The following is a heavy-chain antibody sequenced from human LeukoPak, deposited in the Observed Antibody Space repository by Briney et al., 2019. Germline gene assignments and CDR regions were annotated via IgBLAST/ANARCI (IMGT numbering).Heavy chain of an antibody. D-gene: IGHD3-3*01. V-gene: IGHV4-59*01. CDR3: AREGVPIFGVVIDWYFDL. Sequence: PSETLSLTCTVSGGSISSYYWSWIRQPPGKGLEWIGYIYYSGSTNYNPSLKSRVTISVDTSKNQFSLKLSSVTAADTAAYYCAREGVPIFGVVIDWYFDLWGRGTLVTVSS. J-gene: IGHJ2*01. CDR2: IYYSGST. CDR1: GGSISSYY.